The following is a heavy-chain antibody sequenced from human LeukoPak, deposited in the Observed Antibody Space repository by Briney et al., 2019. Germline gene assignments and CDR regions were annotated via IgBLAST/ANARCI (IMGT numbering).Heavy chain of an antibody. CDR3: ARGRYYTSGNYWTFDY. CDR2: IHYTGTV. CDR1: GGAISGYY. V-gene: IGHV4-59*01. D-gene: IGHD3-10*01. Sequence: PSETLSLTCTVSGGAISGYYWTWIRKPPGKGLEWIGNIHYTGTVYYNPSLKSRVTISVAMSDNQFSLKLTSVTAADTAVYYCARGRYYTSGNYWTFDYWGQGTLVTVSS. J-gene: IGHJ4*02.